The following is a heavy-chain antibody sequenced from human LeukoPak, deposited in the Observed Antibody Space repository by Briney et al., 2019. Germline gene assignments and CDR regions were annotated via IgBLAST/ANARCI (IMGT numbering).Heavy chain of an antibody. CDR1: GFTFSSYA. Sequence: QPGGSLRLSCAASGFTFSSYAMHWVRQAPGKGLEWVAVISYDGSNKYYADSVKGRFTISRDNSKNTLYLQMNSLRAEDTAVYYCAKDATGPYYMDVWGKGTTVTVSS. D-gene: IGHD1-14*01. CDR2: ISYDGSNK. CDR3: AKDATGPYYMDV. J-gene: IGHJ6*03. V-gene: IGHV3-30*04.